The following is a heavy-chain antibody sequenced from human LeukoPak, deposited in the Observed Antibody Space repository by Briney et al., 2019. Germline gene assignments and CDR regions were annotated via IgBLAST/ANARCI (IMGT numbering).Heavy chain of an antibody. Sequence: GKSLKISCKGSGYRFTRYWIGSVRPMPGKGLEWMGIIYPGDSDTRYSPSFQGHVTISPDKPLSTACLQWSSLKASDTAMYYWARLPIDCSSTSCYSVSWFDPWGQGTLVTVSS. CDR2: IYPGDSDT. V-gene: IGHV5-51*01. J-gene: IGHJ5*02. CDR3: ARLPIDCSSTSCYSVSWFDP. D-gene: IGHD2-2*01. CDR1: GYRFTRYW.